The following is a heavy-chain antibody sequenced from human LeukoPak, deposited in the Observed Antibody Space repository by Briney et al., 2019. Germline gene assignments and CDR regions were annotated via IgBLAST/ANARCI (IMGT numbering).Heavy chain of an antibody. CDR2: IWYDGSNK. V-gene: IGHV3-33*01. Sequence: GGSLRLSCAASGFTFSSYGMHWVRQAPGKGLEWVAVIWYDGSNKYYADSVKGRFTISRDNSKNTLYLQMNSLRAEDTAVYYCARDWKVTAMVGYYYHGMDVWGQGTTVTVSS. J-gene: IGHJ6*02. CDR1: GFTFSSYG. CDR3: ARDWKVTAMVGYYYHGMDV. D-gene: IGHD5-18*01.